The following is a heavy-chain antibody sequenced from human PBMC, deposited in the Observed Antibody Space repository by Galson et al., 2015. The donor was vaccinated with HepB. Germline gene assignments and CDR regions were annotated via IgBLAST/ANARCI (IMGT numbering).Heavy chain of an antibody. J-gene: IGHJ6*02. D-gene: IGHD1-26*01. CDR2: ISSSSSTI. Sequence: SLRLSCAASGFTFSSYSMNWVRQAPGKGLEWVSYISSSSSTIYYADSVKGRFTISRDNAKNSLYLQMNSLRAEDTAVYYCARDLGATTYYYYGMDVWGQGTTVTVSS. CDR1: GFTFSSYS. V-gene: IGHV3-48*01. CDR3: ARDLGATTYYYYGMDV.